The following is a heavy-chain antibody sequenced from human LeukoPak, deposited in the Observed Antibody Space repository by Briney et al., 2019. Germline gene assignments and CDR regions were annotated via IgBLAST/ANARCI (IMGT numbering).Heavy chain of an antibody. CDR1: GFTFSSYA. D-gene: IGHD6-13*01. CDR3: ARDLFYSSSWYDDY. Sequence: QAGGSLRLSCAASGFTFSSYAMHWVRQAPGKGLEWVAVISYDGSNKYYADSVKGRFTISRDNPKNTLYLQMNSLRAEDTAVYYCARDLFYSSSWYDDYWGQGTLVTVSS. J-gene: IGHJ4*02. CDR2: ISYDGSNK. V-gene: IGHV3-30-3*01.